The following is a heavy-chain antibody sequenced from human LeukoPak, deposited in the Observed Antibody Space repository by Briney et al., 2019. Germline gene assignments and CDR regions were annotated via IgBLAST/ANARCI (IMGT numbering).Heavy chain of an antibody. CDR1: GFTFSTYW. CDR2: IDYDGINT. CDR3: VKENTVIDRSFDY. J-gene: IGHJ4*02. V-gene: IGHV3-74*01. D-gene: IGHD4-11*01. Sequence: GGSLRLSCAASGFTFSTYWMHWVRQAPGKGLVWVSRIDYDGINTNYADSVKGRFSISRDNAKNILYLQMSSLRADDTAVYYCVKENTVIDRSFDYWGQGTLVTVSS.